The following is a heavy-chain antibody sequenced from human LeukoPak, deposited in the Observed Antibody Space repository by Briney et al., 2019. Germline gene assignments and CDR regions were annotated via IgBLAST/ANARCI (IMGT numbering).Heavy chain of an antibody. CDR3: ASTPDYDLGH. CDR2: ISSSGSTI. Sequence: GGSLRLSCAASGFTFRSYGMSWVRQAPGKGLEWVSYISSSGSTIYYADSVKGRFTISRDNAKNSLYLQMNSLRAEDTAVYYCASTPDYDLGHWGQGTLVTVSS. CDR1: GFTFRSYG. D-gene: IGHD3-3*01. J-gene: IGHJ4*02. V-gene: IGHV3-11*01.